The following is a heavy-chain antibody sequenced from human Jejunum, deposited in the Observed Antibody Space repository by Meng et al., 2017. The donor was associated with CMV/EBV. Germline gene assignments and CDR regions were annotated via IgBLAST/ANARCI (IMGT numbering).Heavy chain of an antibody. CDR2: IGSGSIYI. CDR3: AGGYSRGMDV. Sequence: CAASGLSLTTDSMDWVRQGPGKGLEWVSSIGSGSIYIFYADSVKGRFTISRDNAKNSLYLQMNSLRAEDTAVYYCAGGYSRGMDVWGQGTTVTVSS. D-gene: IGHD2-2*03. V-gene: IGHV3-21*01. CDR1: GLSLTTDS. J-gene: IGHJ6*02.